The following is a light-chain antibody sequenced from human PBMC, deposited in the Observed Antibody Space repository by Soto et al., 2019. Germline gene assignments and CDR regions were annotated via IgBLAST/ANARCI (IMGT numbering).Light chain of an antibody. CDR1: SSDIGAYNY. Sequence: QSVLTQPASVSGSPGQSITISCAGTSSDIGAYNYVSWYQQHPGKAPKLMIYDVSNRPSGISNRFSGSKSGNTASLTISGRQVEDESDYYCISLTSSPSYVFGTGTKVTVL. V-gene: IGLV2-14*03. CDR3: ISLTSSPSYV. CDR2: DVS. J-gene: IGLJ1*01.